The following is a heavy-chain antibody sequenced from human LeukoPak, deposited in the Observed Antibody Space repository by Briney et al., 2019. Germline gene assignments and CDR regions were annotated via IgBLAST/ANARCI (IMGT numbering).Heavy chain of an antibody. CDR2: IWYDGSNK. V-gene: IGHV3-33*06. Sequence: AGGSLRLSCAAYGFTFSSYGMHWVRQAPGKGLEWVAVIWYDGSNKYYADSVKGRFTISRDNSKNTLYLQMNSLRAEDTAVYYCAKDQHSSSWFDYWGQGTLVTVSS. CDR3: AKDQHSSSWFDY. D-gene: IGHD6-13*01. CDR1: GFTFSSYG. J-gene: IGHJ4*02.